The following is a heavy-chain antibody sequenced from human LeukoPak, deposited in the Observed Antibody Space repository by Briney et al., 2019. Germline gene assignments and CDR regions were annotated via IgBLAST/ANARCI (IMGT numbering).Heavy chain of an antibody. J-gene: IGHJ5*02. CDR2: ISAYNGNT. D-gene: IGHD2-15*01. Sequence: ASVKVSCKASGYTFTSYGISWVLQAPGQGLEWMGWISAYNGNTNYAQKLQGRVTMTTDTSTSTAYMELRSLRSDDTAVYYCARIPVVVVAATYWFDPWGQGILVTVSS. CDR1: GYTFTSYG. V-gene: IGHV1-18*01. CDR3: ARIPVVVVAATYWFDP.